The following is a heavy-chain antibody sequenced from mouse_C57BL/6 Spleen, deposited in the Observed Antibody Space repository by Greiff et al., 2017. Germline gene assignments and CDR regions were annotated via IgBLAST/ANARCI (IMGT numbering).Heavy chain of an antibody. CDR3: ARWGGSSYGCAY. CDR2: IYPGDGDT. D-gene: IGHD1-1*01. Sequence: VKVVESGAELVKPGASVKISCKASGYAFSSYWMNWVKQRPGKGLEWIGQIYPGDGDTNYNGKFKGKATLTADKSSSTAYMQLSSLTSEDSAVYFCARWGGSSYGCAYWGQGTLVTVSA. CDR1: GYAFSSYW. V-gene: IGHV1-80*01. J-gene: IGHJ3*01.